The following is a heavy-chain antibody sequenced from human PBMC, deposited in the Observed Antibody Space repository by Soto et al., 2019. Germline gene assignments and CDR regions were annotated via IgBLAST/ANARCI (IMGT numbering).Heavy chain of an antibody. V-gene: IGHV4-28*01. CDR2: IYYSGTT. J-gene: IGHJ6*02. CDR1: GYSISSSNW. D-gene: IGHD2-15*01. Sequence: SETLSLTCAVSGYSISSSNWWGWIRQPPGKGLEWIGYIYYSGTTYYNPSLKSRVTMSVDTSKNQFSLKVTSVIAADTAVYYCARLLRHNYYGMDVWGQGTTVTVSS. CDR3: ARLLRHNYYGMDV.